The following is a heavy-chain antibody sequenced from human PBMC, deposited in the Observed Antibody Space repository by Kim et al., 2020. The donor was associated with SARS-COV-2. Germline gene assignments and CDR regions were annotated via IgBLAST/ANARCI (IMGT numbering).Heavy chain of an antibody. Sequence: VKGRFTISRDNAKNSLYLQMNSLRAEDTALYYCAKSPVWFGELLNNWFDPWGQGTLVTVSS. V-gene: IGHV3-9*01. CDR3: AKSPVWFGELLNNWFDP. D-gene: IGHD3-10*01. J-gene: IGHJ5*02.